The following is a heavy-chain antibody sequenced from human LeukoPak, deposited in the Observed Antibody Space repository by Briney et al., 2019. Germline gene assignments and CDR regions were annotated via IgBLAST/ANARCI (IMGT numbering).Heavy chain of an antibody. Sequence: SETLSLTCTVSGGSISGYYWSWIRQPPGKGLEWIGEINHSGSTNYNPSLKSRVTISVDTSKNQFSLKLSSVTAADTAVYYCARRGYYLQYRYFDYWGQGTLVTVSS. CDR3: ARRGYYLQYRYFDY. V-gene: IGHV4-34*01. D-gene: IGHD3-10*01. CDR1: GGSISGYY. J-gene: IGHJ4*02. CDR2: INHSGST.